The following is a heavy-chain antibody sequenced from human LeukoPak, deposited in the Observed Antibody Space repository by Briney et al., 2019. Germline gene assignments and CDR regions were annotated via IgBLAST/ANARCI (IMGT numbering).Heavy chain of an antibody. Sequence: GGSLRLSCAASGFTFSSYAMSWVRQAPGKGLEWVSAISGSGGSTYYADSVKGRFTISRDNSKNTLYLQMNSLRAEDTAIYYCAKVPLDCFSCSFFDYWGQGTLVTVSS. CDR3: AKVPLDCFSCSFFDY. J-gene: IGHJ4*02. CDR2: ISGSGGST. V-gene: IGHV3-23*01. CDR1: GFTFSSYA. D-gene: IGHD2-2*01.